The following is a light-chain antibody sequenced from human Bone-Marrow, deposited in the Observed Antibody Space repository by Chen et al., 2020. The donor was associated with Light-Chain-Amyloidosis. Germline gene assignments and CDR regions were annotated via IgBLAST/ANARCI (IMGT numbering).Light chain of an antibody. CDR3: SSYTITNTLV. Sequence: QSALTQPASVSGSPRQALTIPCTGTSSDVGGDNHVSWYQQHPDKAPKLMIYEVTNRPSWVPDRFSGSKSDNTASLTISGLQTEDEADYFCSSYTITNTLVFGSGTRVTVL. CDR1: SSDVGGDNH. J-gene: IGLJ1*01. CDR2: EVT. V-gene: IGLV2-14*01.